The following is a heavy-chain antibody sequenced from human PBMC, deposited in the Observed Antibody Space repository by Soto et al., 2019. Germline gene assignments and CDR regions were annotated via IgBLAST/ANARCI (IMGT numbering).Heavy chain of an antibody. Sequence: LRLSCAASGFTFSSYAMSWVRQAPGKGLEWVSAISGSGGSTYYADSVKGRFTISRDNSKNTLYLQMNSLRAEDTAVYYCAKAKGRVAGTVRDAFDIWGQGTMVTVSS. CDR3: AKAKGRVAGTVRDAFDI. J-gene: IGHJ3*02. D-gene: IGHD2-15*01. V-gene: IGHV3-23*01. CDR1: GFTFSSYA. CDR2: ISGSGGST.